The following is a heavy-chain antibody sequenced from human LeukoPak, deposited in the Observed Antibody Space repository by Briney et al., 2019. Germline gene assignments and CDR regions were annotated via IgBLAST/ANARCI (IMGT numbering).Heavy chain of an antibody. D-gene: IGHD6-13*01. V-gene: IGHV4-59*01. Sequence: SETLSLTCTVSGGSISSYYWSSIRQPPGKGLEWIGYIYYSGSTNYNPSLKSRVTISVDTSKNQFSLKLSSVTAADTAVYYCARTAQYSSSWYWFDPWGQGTLVTVSS. CDR2: IYYSGST. J-gene: IGHJ5*02. CDR1: GGSISSYY. CDR3: ARTAQYSSSWYWFDP.